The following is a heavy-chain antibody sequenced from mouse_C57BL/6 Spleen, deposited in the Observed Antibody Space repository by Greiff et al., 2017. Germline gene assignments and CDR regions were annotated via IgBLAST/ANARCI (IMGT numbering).Heavy chain of an antibody. CDR3: ARWGTGTSYFDY. J-gene: IGHJ2*01. V-gene: IGHV1-80*01. CDR1: GYAFSSYW. Sequence: QVQLKESGAELVKPGASVKISCKASGYAFSSYWMNWVKQRPGKGLEWIGQIYPGDGDTNYNGKFKGKATLTADKSSSTAYMQLSSLTSEDSAVYCCARWGTGTSYFDYWGQGTTLTVSS. D-gene: IGHD4-1*01. CDR2: IYPGDGDT.